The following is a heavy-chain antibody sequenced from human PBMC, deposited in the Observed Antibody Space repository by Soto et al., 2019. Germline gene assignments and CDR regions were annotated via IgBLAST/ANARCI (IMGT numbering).Heavy chain of an antibody. CDR3: ARSTTTVTYVFDY. CDR2: IYYSGST. CDR1: GGSVSSGSYY. D-gene: IGHD4-17*01. J-gene: IGHJ4*02. V-gene: IGHV4-61*01. Sequence: SETLSLTCTVSGGSVSSGSYYWSWIRQPPGKGLEWIGYIYYSGSTNYNPSLKSRVTISVDTSKNQFSLKLSSVTAADTAVYYCARSTTTVTYVFDYWGQGTLVTVSS.